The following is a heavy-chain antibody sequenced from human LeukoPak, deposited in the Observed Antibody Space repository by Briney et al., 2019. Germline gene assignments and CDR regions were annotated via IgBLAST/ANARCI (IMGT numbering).Heavy chain of an antibody. CDR1: GYTFTGYY. Sequence: ASVKVSCKASGYTFTGYYLHWVRQAPGQGLEWMGWITPNSGGTNYAQRFQGRVTMTRDTSISTAYMELSRLRSDDTAVYYCAREAYDSGSFRTDYYYMDVWGKGTTVTISS. J-gene: IGHJ6*03. V-gene: IGHV1-2*02. D-gene: IGHD3-10*01. CDR3: AREAYDSGSFRTDYYYMDV. CDR2: ITPNSGGT.